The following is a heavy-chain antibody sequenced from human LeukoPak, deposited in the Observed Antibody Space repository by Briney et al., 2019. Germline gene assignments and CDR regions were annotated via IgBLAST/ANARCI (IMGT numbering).Heavy chain of an antibody. J-gene: IGHJ5*02. CDR2: ISGSGGST. D-gene: IGHD3-10*01. CDR1: GFTFSSYA. Sequence: GGSLRLSCAASGFTFSSYAMSWVRQAPGKGLEWVSAISGSGGSTYYADSVKGRFTISRDNSKNTLYLQMNSLRAEDTAVYYCAKEGYYYGSGSRNWFDPWGQGTLVTVSS. CDR3: AKEGYYYGSGSRNWFDP. V-gene: IGHV3-23*01.